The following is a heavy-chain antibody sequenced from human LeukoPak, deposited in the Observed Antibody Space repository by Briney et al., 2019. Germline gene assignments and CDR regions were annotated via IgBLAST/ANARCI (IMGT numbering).Heavy chain of an antibody. V-gene: IGHV4-59*12. J-gene: IGHJ4*02. Sequence: SETPSLTRTVSGGSISSYYWSWIRQPPGKGLEWIGYIYHSGSTNYNPSLKSRVTMSVDTSKNQFSLKLSSVTAADTAVYYCARDSYRYDSSGYYFDYWGQGTLVTVSS. CDR1: GGSISSYY. CDR3: ARDSYRYDSSGYYFDY. CDR2: IYHSGST. D-gene: IGHD3-22*01.